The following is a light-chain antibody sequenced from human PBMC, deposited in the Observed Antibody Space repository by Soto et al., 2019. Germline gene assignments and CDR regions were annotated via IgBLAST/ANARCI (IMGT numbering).Light chain of an antibody. J-gene: IGLJ1*01. CDR2: VVS. Sequence: QSVLTQPPSASGSPGQSVTISCTGTSVDVGAYDFVSSYQQHPVKAPKLLIYVVSGRPSGVPDRFSGSKSGNAASLTISGLQAEDEADYYCSSFTTSPTYIFGTGTKGTVL. CDR3: SSFTTSPTYI. CDR1: SVDVGAYDF. V-gene: IGLV2-8*01.